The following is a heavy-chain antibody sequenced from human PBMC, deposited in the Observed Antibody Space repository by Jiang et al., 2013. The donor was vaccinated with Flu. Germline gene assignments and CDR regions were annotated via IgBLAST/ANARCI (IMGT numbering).Heavy chain of an antibody. CDR1: GGSMRSDTYY. Sequence: PGLVKPSETLSLICSVSGGSMRSDTYYWGWIRQPPGKRLEWIGGIYYTGSTYYNPSLKSRVTVSVDTSKSQFSLKVDFVTAADTAVFYCARAQKYSGFELPYFDLWGQGTVVTVSS. CDR2: IYYTGST. CDR3: ARAQKYSGFELPYFDL. D-gene: IGHD5-12*01. J-gene: IGHJ4*02. V-gene: IGHV4-39*07.